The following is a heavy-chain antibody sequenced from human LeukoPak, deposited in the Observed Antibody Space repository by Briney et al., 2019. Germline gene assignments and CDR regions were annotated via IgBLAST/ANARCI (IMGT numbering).Heavy chain of an antibody. CDR3: AKDVGIQLWSIPQYYFDC. J-gene: IGHJ4*02. V-gene: IGHV3-23*01. CDR2: ISGSGGST. Sequence: GGSLRLSCAASGFTFSSYAMSWVRQAPGKGLEWVSAISGSGGSTYYADSVKGRFTISRDNSKNTLYLQMNSLRAEDTAVYYCAKDVGIQLWSIPQYYFDCWGQGTLVTVSS. D-gene: IGHD5-18*01. CDR1: GFTFSSYA.